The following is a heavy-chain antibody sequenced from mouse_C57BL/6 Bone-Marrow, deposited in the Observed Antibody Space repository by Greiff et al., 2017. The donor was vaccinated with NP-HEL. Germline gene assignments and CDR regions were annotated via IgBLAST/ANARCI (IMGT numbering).Heavy chain of an antibody. J-gene: IGHJ2*01. CDR1: GYTFTSYG. Sequence: VQLQESGAELARPGASVKLSCKASGYTFTSYGISWVKQRTGQGLEWIGEIYPRSGNTYYNEKFKGKATLTAAKSSSTAYMELRSLTSEDSAVYFCARRGYGNCFDYWGQGTTLTVSS. D-gene: IGHD2-1*01. CDR2: IYPRSGNT. CDR3: ARRGYGNCFDY. V-gene: IGHV1-81*01.